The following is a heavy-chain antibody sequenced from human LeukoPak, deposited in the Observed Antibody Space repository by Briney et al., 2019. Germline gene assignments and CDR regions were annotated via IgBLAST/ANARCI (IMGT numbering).Heavy chain of an antibody. Sequence: PGGSLRLSCAASGFTFSSYWMSWVRQAPGKGLEWVANIKQDGSEKYYVDSVKGRFTISRDNAKNSLYLQMNSLRSDDTAVYYCAREAGTWLHRNLYYYYGMDVWGQGTTVTVSS. J-gene: IGHJ6*02. D-gene: IGHD6-19*01. CDR2: IKQDGSEK. CDR3: AREAGTWLHRNLYYYYGMDV. V-gene: IGHV3-7*03. CDR1: GFTFSSYW.